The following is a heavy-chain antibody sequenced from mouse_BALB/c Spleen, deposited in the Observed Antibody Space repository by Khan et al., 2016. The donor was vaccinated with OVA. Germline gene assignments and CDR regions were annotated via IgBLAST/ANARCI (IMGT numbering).Heavy chain of an antibody. CDR2: INSDGDDT. V-gene: IGHV5-6*01. J-gene: IGHJ3*01. Sequence: EVELVESGGDLVKPGGSLRLSCAASGFTFSTYGMSWVRQPPDKRLEWVATINSDGDDTYYPDTVKGRFTISRNNAENTLYLQMSSLKSEDTAIYYCASHLTGSFAYWGQGTLVTVSA. D-gene: IGHD4-1*01. CDR1: GFTFSTYG. CDR3: ASHLTGSFAY.